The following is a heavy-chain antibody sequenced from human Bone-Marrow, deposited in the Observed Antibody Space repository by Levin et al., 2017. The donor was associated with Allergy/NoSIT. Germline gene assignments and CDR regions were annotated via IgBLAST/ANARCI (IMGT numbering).Heavy chain of an antibody. CDR2: IDPSDSYT. CDR1: GYSFTSYW. CDR3: ASLQVVRSAFDI. Sequence: GGSLRLSCKGSGYSFTSYWISWVRQMPGKGLEWMGRIDPSDSYTNYSPSFQGHVTISADKSISTAYLQWSSLKASDTAMYYCASLQVVRSAFDIWGQGTMVTVSS. V-gene: IGHV5-10-1*01. D-gene: IGHD2-15*01. J-gene: IGHJ3*02.